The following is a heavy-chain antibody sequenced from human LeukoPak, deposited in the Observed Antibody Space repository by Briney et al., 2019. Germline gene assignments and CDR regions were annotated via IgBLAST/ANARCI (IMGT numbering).Heavy chain of an antibody. CDR2: IIPMLGIA. V-gene: IGHV1-69*04. D-gene: IGHD3-10*01. Sequence: ISCKGSGYSFTSYWISWVRQATGEGLEWMGRIIPMLGIANYAQKFQGRVTITADKSTSTAYMELSSLRSEDTAVYYCARGHMVRGVISEGNWFDPWGQGTLVTVSS. CDR1: GYSFTSYW. J-gene: IGHJ5*02. CDR3: ARGHMVRGVISEGNWFDP.